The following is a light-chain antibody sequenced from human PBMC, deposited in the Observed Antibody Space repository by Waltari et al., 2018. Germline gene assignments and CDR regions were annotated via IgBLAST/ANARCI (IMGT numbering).Light chain of an antibody. J-gene: IGKJ5*01. Sequence: DIQMTQSPSSLSASVGDRVTITCRASQSISNYLNWCQQKPGKAPKRLIFAASSLQSGVPSRFSGSGSGTDFTLTISSLQPEDFATYYCQQSYSTPITFGQGTRLEIK. V-gene: IGKV1-39*01. CDR1: QSISNY. CDR3: QQSYSTPIT. CDR2: AAS.